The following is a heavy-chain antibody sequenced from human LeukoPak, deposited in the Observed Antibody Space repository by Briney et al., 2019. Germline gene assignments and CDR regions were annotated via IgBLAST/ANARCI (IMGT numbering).Heavy chain of an antibody. V-gene: IGHV1-2*02. CDR1: GYTFTGYY. CDR2: INPNSGGT. D-gene: IGHD3-9*01. CDR3: ARDLYDILTGYYNRYYYYYMDV. Sequence: ASVKVSCKASGYTFTGYYMHWVRQAPGQGLEWMGWINPNSGGTNYAQKFQGRVTMTRDTSISTAYMELSRLRSDDTAVYYCARDLYDILTGYYNRYYYYYMDVWGKGTTVTVSS. J-gene: IGHJ6*03.